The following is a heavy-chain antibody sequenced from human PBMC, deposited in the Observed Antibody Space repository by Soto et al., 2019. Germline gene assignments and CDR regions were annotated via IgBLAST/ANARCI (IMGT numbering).Heavy chain of an antibody. CDR1: GFTCSDHY. CDR2: TRNKDNSYTT. V-gene: IGHV3-72*01. Sequence: GGSLRLSCAASGFTCSDHYIDWVRQAPGKGLEWVGRTRNKDNSYTTEYAASVKGRFTISRDDSKNSVSLQMNSLKTEDTAVYYCALYHRSGPNYYGMYVWGQGTTVTVSS. CDR3: ALYHRSGPNYYGMYV. J-gene: IGHJ6*02. D-gene: IGHD6-19*01.